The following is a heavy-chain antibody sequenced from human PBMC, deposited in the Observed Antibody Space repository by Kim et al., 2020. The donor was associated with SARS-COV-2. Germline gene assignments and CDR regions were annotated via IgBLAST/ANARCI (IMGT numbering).Heavy chain of an antibody. V-gene: IGHV3-33*05. D-gene: IGHD3-16*01. CDR2: ISSNSQSV. J-gene: IGHJ5*01. CDR1: GFLHSEYA. CDR3: ARERFGLEMAILDS. Sequence: GGSLRLSCAVSGFLHSEYAFHWVRQAPGKGLQWVASISSNSQSVYSDGSLKGRFTISRDNSKRILVLEMNDLRPDDTATYYCARERFGLEMAILDSWAQG.